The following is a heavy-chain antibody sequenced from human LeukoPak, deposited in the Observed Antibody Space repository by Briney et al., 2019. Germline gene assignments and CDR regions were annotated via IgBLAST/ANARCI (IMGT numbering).Heavy chain of an antibody. Sequence: GASVKVSCKASGYTFTGYYMHWVRQAPGQGLEWMGWINPNSGGTNYAQKFQGRVTMTRDTSISTAYMELSRLRSDDTAVYYCARSAWGLLKNWFDPWGQGTLVTVSS. V-gene: IGHV1-2*02. CDR2: INPNSGGT. D-gene: IGHD1-26*01. CDR3: ARSAWGLLKNWFDP. CDR1: GYTFTGYY. J-gene: IGHJ5*02.